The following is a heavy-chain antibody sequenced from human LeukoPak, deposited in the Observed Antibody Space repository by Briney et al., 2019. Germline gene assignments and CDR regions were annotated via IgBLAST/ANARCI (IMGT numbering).Heavy chain of an antibody. J-gene: IGHJ6*02. D-gene: IGHD5-12*01. CDR2: IIPILGIA. V-gene: IGHV1-69*04. CDR3: ARGDIVATIYPYYYYGMDV. Sequence: SVKVSCKASGGTFSSYAISWVRQAPGQGLEWMGRIIPILGIANYAQKFQGRVTITADKSTSTTYMELSSLRSEYTAVYYCARGDIVATIYPYYYYGMDVWGQGTTVTVSS. CDR1: GGTFSSYA.